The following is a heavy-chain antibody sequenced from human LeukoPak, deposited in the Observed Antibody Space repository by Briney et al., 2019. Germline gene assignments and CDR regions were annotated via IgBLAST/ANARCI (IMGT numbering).Heavy chain of an antibody. Sequence: PSQTLSLTCTVSGGSISSGDYYRNWIRQPPGKGLEWIGYIYYSGSTSYNPSLKSRVTILMDTSKNQFSLNLSSVTAADTAVYYCARWFYYGSGRRQFDYWGQGTLVTVSS. V-gene: IGHV4-30-4*01. CDR1: GGSISSGDYY. CDR3: ARWFYYGSGRRQFDY. D-gene: IGHD3-10*01. CDR2: IYYSGST. J-gene: IGHJ4*02.